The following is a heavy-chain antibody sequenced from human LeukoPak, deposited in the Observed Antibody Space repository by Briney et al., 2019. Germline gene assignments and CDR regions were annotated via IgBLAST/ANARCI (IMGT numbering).Heavy chain of an antibody. V-gene: IGHV3-74*01. CDR3: ARDSMVRGPPDY. D-gene: IGHD3-10*01. J-gene: IGHJ4*02. CDR2: INSDGSST. Sequence: GGSLRLSCAASGFTFSSYWMHWVRQAPEKGLVWVSRINSDGSSTSYADSVKGRFTISRDNAKNTLYLQMNSLRAEDTAVYYCARDSMVRGPPDYWGQGTLVTVSS. CDR1: GFTFSSYW.